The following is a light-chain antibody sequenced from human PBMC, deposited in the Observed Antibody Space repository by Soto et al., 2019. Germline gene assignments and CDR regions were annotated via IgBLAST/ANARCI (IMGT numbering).Light chain of an antibody. CDR1: QSLSNY. V-gene: IGKV3-11*01. CDR2: DAS. CDR3: QQRSNWPS. Sequence: EIVLTQSPATLSLSPGERATLSCRASQSLSNYVDWYQQKPGQVPRLLIYDASNRATGIPARFSGSGSGTDFTVTISSLEPEDFAVYYCQQRSNWPSFGGGTKVEIK. J-gene: IGKJ4*01.